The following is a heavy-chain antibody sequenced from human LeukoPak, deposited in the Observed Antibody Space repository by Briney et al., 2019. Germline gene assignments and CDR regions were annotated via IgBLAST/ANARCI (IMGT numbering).Heavy chain of an antibody. D-gene: IGHD1-26*01. CDR1: GGSISSYY. Sequence: SETLSLTCAVSGGSISSYYWSWIRQPPGKGLEWIGYIYYSGSTNYNPSLKSRVTISVDTSKNQFSLKLSSVTAADTAVYYCARDGIVGATKSDYYYGMDVWGQGTTVTVSS. J-gene: IGHJ6*02. CDR2: IYYSGST. V-gene: IGHV4-59*01. CDR3: ARDGIVGATKSDYYYGMDV.